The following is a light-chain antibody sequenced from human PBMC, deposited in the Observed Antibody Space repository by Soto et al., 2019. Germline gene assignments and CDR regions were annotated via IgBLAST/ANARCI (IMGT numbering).Light chain of an antibody. Sequence: QLVLTQSPSASGTPGQRVIIACSGSSSNIGSNHVNWYRHLPGAAPKLLIFRSDQRPSGVPDRFSGSKSGTTASLAISGLQSGDEPDYYCAAWDDSRYGVVFGGGTKVTVL. V-gene: IGLV1-44*01. CDR1: SSNIGSNH. CDR2: RSD. J-gene: IGLJ2*01. CDR3: AAWDDSRYGVV.